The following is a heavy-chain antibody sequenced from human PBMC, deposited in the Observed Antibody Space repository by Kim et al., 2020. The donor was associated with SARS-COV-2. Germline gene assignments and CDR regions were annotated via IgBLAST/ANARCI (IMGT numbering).Heavy chain of an antibody. J-gene: IGHJ3*02. CDR1: EFTLRSYE. CDR3: ARETPGIRGDASDI. D-gene: IGHD6-13*01. Sequence: GGSLRLSCEASEFTLRSYEMNWVRQTPGKGLEWVSYITTSGNSVHYADSVRGRFTISRDNAKNSLYLQMNSLRAEDTAVYYCARETPGIRGDASDIWGQGTMVTVSS. CDR2: ITTSGNSV. V-gene: IGHV3-48*03.